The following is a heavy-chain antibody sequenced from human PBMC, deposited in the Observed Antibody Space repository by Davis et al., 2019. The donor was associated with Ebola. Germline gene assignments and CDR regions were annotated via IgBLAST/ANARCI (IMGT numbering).Heavy chain of an antibody. V-gene: IGHV1-8*01. CDR2: MNPNSGNT. CDR1: GYTFTSYD. J-gene: IGHJ4*02. Sequence: ASVKVSCKASGYTFTSYDINWVRQATGQGLEWMGWMNPNSGNTGYAQKFQGRVTMTRNTSISTAYMELSSLRSEDTAVYYCARSITYYYGSGSYNPPLDWGQGTLVTVSS. CDR3: ARSITYYYGSGSYNPPLD. D-gene: IGHD3-10*01.